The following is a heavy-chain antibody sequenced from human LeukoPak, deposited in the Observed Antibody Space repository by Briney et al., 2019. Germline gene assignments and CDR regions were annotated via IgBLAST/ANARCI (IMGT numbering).Heavy chain of an antibody. CDR2: SRNKANSYQT. CDR1: GFRFSDHY. Sequence: QPGGSLRPSCVASGFRFSDHYMDWVRQAPGKGLEWVGRSRNKANSYQTEYAASVKGRFTISRDDSKNSVDLEMNSLKIEDTAVYYCARETPVVNLGDWGQGTRVTVSS. V-gene: IGHV3-72*01. J-gene: IGHJ4*02. D-gene: IGHD4-23*01. CDR3: ARETPVVNLGD.